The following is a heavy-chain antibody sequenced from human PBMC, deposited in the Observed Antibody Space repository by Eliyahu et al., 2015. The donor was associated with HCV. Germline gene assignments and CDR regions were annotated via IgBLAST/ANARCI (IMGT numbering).Heavy chain of an antibody. V-gene: IGHV1-46*01. CDR2: INPSGGTT. Sequence: QVQLVQSGAEVKKPGASVTVSCKTSGYSFTNYYIHWVRQAPGQGLEWMGMINPSGGTTKYAQKFEGRLTLNRVSPTATVYMVLNSLTYDDAAIYYCARDRDYGTSWFLSAEPFDIWGQGTMVDVSS. CDR1: GYSFTNYY. J-gene: IGHJ3*02. CDR3: ARDRDYGTSWFLSAEPFDI. D-gene: IGHD4/OR15-4a*01.